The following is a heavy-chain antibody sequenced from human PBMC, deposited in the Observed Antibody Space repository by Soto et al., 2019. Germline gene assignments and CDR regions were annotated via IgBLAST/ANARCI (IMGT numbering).Heavy chain of an antibody. J-gene: IGHJ4*02. CDR3: ARSANVDTAMADFDY. CDR2: IYPGDSDT. V-gene: IGHV5-51*01. Sequence: ESLKISCKGSGYSFTSYWIGWVRQMPGKGLEWMGIIYPGDSDTRYSPSFQGQVTISADKSISTAYLQWSSLKASDTAMYYCARSANVDTAMADFDYWGQGTLVTVSS. CDR1: GYSFTSYW. D-gene: IGHD5-18*01.